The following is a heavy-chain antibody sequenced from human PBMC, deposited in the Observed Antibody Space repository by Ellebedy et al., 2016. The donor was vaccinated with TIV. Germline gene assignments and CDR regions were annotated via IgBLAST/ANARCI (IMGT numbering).Heavy chain of an antibody. V-gene: IGHV1-46*01. CDR3: ARGRVAVTGTVGDY. CDR1: GYTFISYY. CDR2: INPNGAST. J-gene: IGHJ4*02. Sequence: AASVTVSCKASGYTFISYYIHWVRHAPGQGLEWIGIINPNGASTNYAQKFQGRVTVTRDTSTSTVYMDLSSLRSEDTAKYYCARGRVAVTGTVGDYWGQGTLVTVSS. D-gene: IGHD1-1*01.